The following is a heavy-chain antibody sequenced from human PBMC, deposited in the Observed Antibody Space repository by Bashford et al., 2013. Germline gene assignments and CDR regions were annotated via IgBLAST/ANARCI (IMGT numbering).Heavy chain of an antibody. CDR2: ISAYNGDT. CDR3: ARDGPVVGVWNAFDV. Sequence: IVWVRQAPGQGLEWMGWISAYNGDTNYAQKLQGRVTMTTDTSTSTAYMELSSLRSEDTAVYFCARDGPVVGVWNAFDVWGQGTVVTVSS. V-gene: IGHV1-18*01. J-gene: IGHJ3*01. D-gene: IGHD1-26*01.